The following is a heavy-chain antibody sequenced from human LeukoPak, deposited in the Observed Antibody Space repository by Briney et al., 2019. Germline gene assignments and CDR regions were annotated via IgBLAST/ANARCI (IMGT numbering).Heavy chain of an antibody. Sequence: GGSLTLSCAASGFTFRDHYMDWVRQPPGKGLEWIGRVRNKVNRYSTEYAASVKGRFTISRDDSKNSLYLQMDSLKTDDTGVYYCAQSSGFYWGQGTVVTVSS. CDR3: AQSSGFY. CDR1: GFTFRDHY. D-gene: IGHD3-22*01. CDR2: VRNKVNRYST. J-gene: IGHJ4*02. V-gene: IGHV3-72*01.